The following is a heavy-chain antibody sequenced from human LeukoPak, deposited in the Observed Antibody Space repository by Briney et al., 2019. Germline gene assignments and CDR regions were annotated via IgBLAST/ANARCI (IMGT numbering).Heavy chain of an antibody. V-gene: IGHV3-30-3*01. Sequence: GRSLRLSCAASGFTFSNYAMHWVRQAPGKGLEWVAVISYDGTNKYYADSVKGRFTISRDNSKNTLYLQMNSLRAEDTAVYYCARVGDWSDTSGYYYFDYWGQGTLVTVSS. D-gene: IGHD3-22*01. CDR2: ISYDGTNK. J-gene: IGHJ4*02. CDR1: GFTFSNYA. CDR3: ARVGDWSDTSGYYYFDY.